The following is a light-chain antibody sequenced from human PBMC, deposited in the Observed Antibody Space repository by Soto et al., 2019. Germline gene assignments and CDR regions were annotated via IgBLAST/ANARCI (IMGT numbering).Light chain of an antibody. CDR3: LQYLNMPRT. J-gene: IGKJ1*01. CDR1: QSVLYSSNNRNY. Sequence: DIVMTQSPDSLAVSLGERATINCKSSQSVLYSSNNRNYLAWYQQKPGQPPKLLISWASTRESGVPDRFSGSGSGTNFTLTISSLQADDVAVYHFLQYLNMPRTFGQGTKVEIK. V-gene: IGKV4-1*01. CDR2: WAS.